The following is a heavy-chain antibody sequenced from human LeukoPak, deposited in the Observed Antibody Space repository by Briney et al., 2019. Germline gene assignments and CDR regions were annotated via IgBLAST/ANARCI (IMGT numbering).Heavy chain of an antibody. D-gene: IGHD5-24*01. J-gene: IGHJ4*02. CDR2: IYSSGNT. CDR1: GGSINSYY. CDR3: ARDARPRDGGPVPYYFDS. Sequence: PSETLSLTCTVSGGSINSYYWSWIRQPAGKGLEWIGRIYSSGNTNYNPSLKSRVTISLDKSKNQFSLKLYSVTAADTAVYYCARDARPRDGGPVPYYFDSWGQGTLVTVSS. V-gene: IGHV4-4*07.